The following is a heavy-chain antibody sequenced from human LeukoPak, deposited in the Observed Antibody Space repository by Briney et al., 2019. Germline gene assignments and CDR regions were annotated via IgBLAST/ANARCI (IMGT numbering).Heavy chain of an antibody. Sequence: PGGSLRLSCEGSGFTFSKYTMNWVRQAPGKGLEWVSSISNSGVYTYYADSLKGRFTISRDNAANSLFLQMNSLRAEDTAVYYCAGGQYYSDTSGYLRGWFDTWGQGTLVSVSS. CDR2: ISNSGVYT. D-gene: IGHD3-22*01. J-gene: IGHJ5*02. V-gene: IGHV3-21*01. CDR3: AGGQYYSDTSGYLRGWFDT. CDR1: GFTFSKYT.